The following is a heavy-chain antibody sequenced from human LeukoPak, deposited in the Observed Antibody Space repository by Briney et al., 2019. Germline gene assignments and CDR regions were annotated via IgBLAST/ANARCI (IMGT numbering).Heavy chain of an antibody. D-gene: IGHD6-13*01. CDR3: TTGYSSSWGHY. CDR1: RFTFSNAW. CDR2: IKSKTDGGTT. V-gene: IGHV3-15*01. Sequence: GGSLRLSCAASRFTFSNAWMSWVRQAPGKGLEWVGRIKSKTDGGTTDYAAPVKGRFTISRDDSKNTLYLQMNSLKTEDTAVYYCTTGYSSSWGHYWGQGTLVTVSS. J-gene: IGHJ4*02.